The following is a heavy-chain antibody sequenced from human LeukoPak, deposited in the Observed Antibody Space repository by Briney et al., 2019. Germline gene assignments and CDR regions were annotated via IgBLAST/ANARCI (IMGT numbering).Heavy chain of an antibody. D-gene: IGHD2-15*01. Sequence: GGSLRLSCAASKFLFSTFSMSWVRQAPGKGLEWVSSISGRGGYKYYADSVKGRFTISRDNSKNTLHLQMNSLRAEYTAVYFCARASVGIGGGIDYWGQGTLVTVSS. V-gene: IGHV3-23*01. CDR2: ISGRGGYK. CDR3: ARASVGIGGGIDY. CDR1: KFLFSTFS. J-gene: IGHJ4*02.